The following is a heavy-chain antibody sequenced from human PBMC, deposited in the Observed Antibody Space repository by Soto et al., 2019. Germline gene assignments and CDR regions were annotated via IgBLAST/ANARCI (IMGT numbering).Heavy chain of an antibody. J-gene: IGHJ4*02. CDR3: GRDGGYQRFDY. V-gene: IGHV1-46*03. CDR1: GYTFTTYY. D-gene: IGHD2-2*01. Sequence: QVQLVQSGAEVKKPGASVKVSCKASGYTFTTYYIHWVRQAPGQGLEWMGIINPSGGNITYAQKFQGRVTMTRDTSTSTVYMALSSLRSEDTAVYYCGRDGGYQRFDYWGQGALVTVSS. CDR2: INPSGGNI.